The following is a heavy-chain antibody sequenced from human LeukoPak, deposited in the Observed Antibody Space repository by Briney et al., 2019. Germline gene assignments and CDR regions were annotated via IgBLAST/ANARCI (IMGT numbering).Heavy chain of an antibody. CDR1: GGSLSGSY. Sequence: SETLSLTCAVYGGSLSGSYWSWIRQPPGKGLEWIGEINHSGSANYNPSLKSRVTLSIDKSKNQFSLNLNSVTAADTAVYYCARARRDSGYYKVDYWGQGTLVTISS. CDR3: ARARRDSGYYKVDY. D-gene: IGHD3-3*01. V-gene: IGHV4-34*01. CDR2: INHSGSA. J-gene: IGHJ4*02.